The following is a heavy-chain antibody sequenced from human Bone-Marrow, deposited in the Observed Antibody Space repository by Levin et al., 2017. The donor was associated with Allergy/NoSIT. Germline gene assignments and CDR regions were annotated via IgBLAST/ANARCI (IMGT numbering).Heavy chain of an antibody. D-gene: IGHD2-2*01. CDR1: GFTFSSYD. J-gene: IGHJ4*02. CDR3: ARVALPRYCTSTSCSDSGYYFDY. Sequence: GESLKISCAASGFTFSSYDMHWVRQATGRGLEWVSAIGTAADSYYSGSVKGRFTVSRDNAKNSFYLQMNSLRAGDTAVYYCARVALPRYCTSTSCSDSGYYFDYWDQGTLVTVSS. V-gene: IGHV3-13*04. CDR2: IGTAADS.